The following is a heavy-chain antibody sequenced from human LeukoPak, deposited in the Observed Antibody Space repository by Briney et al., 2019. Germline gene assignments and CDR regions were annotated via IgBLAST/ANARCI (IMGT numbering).Heavy chain of an antibody. CDR2: IRPSNGNR. J-gene: IGHJ4*02. CDR3: ARAFSASKSCDY. CDR1: GYDFSTYG. Sequence: ASVKVSCRTSGYDFSTYGITWVRQAPGQGFEYMGWIRPSNGNRNYAQKVQDRVTLTTDTSTSTVYMELRSLRSDDTAVYYCARAFSASKSCDYWGQGTLVTVSS. V-gene: IGHV1-18*01. D-gene: IGHD6-19*01.